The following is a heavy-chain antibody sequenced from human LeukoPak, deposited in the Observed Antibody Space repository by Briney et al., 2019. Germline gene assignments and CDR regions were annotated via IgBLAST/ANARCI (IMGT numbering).Heavy chain of an antibody. CDR1: GFTFSSYG. D-gene: IGHD6-13*01. CDR3: AKDPRQQARIYYYYYYMDV. Sequence: GGSLRLSCAASGFTFSSYGMHWVRQAPGKGLEWVAFIRYDGSNKYYADSVKGRFTISRDNSKNTLYLQMNSLRAEDTAVYYCAKDPRQQARIYYYYYYMDVWGKGTPVTVSS. V-gene: IGHV3-30*02. CDR2: IRYDGSNK. J-gene: IGHJ6*03.